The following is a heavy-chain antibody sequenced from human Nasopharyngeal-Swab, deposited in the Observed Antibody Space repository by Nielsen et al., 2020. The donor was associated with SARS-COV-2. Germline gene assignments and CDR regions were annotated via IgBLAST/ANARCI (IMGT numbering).Heavy chain of an antibody. V-gene: IGHV4-4*02. CDR3: ASSSGTPFDY. J-gene: IGHJ4*02. CDR2: IYHSGGT. D-gene: IGHD1-14*01. Sequence: VRQAPGKGLEWIGEIYHSGGTNYNPSLKSRVTISVDKSKNQFSLKLSSVTAADTAVYYCASSSGTPFDYWGQGTLVTVSS.